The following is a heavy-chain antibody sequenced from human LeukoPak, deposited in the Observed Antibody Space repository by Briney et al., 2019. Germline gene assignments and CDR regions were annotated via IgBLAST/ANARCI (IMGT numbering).Heavy chain of an antibody. CDR3: ARSASSHSSSSPFDY. D-gene: IGHD6-6*01. Sequence: SETLSLTCTVSGGSISSYYGSWIRQPPGKGLEWIGYIHYSGSTNYNPSLKSRVTLSVDTSKNQFSLKLSSVTAADTAVYYCARSASSHSSSSPFDYWGQGTLVTVSS. J-gene: IGHJ4*02. V-gene: IGHV4-59*08. CDR2: IHYSGST. CDR1: GGSISSYY.